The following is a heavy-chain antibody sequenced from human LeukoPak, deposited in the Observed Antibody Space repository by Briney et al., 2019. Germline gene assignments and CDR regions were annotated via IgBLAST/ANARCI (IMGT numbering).Heavy chain of an antibody. CDR3: ARTPYHYYGSGSYYSLDYMDV. CDR1: GFALSSYN. Sequence: GGSLRLSCTASGFALSSYNMNWVRQAPGKGLEWLSYISTSSSVIYQADSVKGRFSISRDNAKNSLYLQMNSLRDEDSAVYYCARTPYHYYGSGSYYSLDYMDVWGKGTTVTVSS. V-gene: IGHV3-48*02. D-gene: IGHD3-10*01. CDR2: ISTSSSVI. J-gene: IGHJ6*03.